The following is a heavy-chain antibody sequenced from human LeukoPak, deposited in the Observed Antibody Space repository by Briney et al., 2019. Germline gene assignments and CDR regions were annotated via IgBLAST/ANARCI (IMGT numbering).Heavy chain of an antibody. Sequence: SSETLSLTCTVSGGSISSYYWSWIRQPPGKGLEWIGEINHSGSTNYNPSLKSRVTISVDTSKNQFSLKLSSVTAADTAVYYCARLSDFWSGFDYWGQGTLVTVSS. V-gene: IGHV4-34*01. CDR1: GGSISSYY. CDR2: INHSGST. D-gene: IGHD3-3*01. J-gene: IGHJ4*02. CDR3: ARLSDFWSGFDY.